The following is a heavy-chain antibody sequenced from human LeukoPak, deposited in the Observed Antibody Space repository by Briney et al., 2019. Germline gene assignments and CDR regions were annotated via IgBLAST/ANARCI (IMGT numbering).Heavy chain of an antibody. V-gene: IGHV4-34*01. Sequence: SETLSLTCAVYGGSFSGYYWSWIRQPPGKGLEWIGEINHSGSTNYNPSLKSRVTISVDTSKNQFSLKLSSVTAADTAVYYCARTDSGSYLVIDYWGQGTLVTVSS. CDR3: ARTDSGSYLVIDY. CDR2: INHSGST. D-gene: IGHD1-26*01. J-gene: IGHJ4*02. CDR1: GGSFSGYY.